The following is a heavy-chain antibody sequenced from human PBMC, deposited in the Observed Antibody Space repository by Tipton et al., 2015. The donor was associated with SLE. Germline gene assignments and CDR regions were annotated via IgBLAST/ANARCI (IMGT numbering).Heavy chain of an antibody. CDR2: IYYSGST. D-gene: IGHD5-18*01. J-gene: IGHJ6*03. V-gene: IGHV4-59*12. CDR3: ARDLRDTAMVPYYYYMDV. Sequence: TLSLTCTVSGGSISSYYWSWIRQPPGKGLEWIGYIYYSGSTYYNPSLKSRVTISVDTSKNQFSLKLSSVTAADTAVYYCARDLRDTAMVPYYYYMDVWGKGTTVTVSS. CDR1: GGSISSYY.